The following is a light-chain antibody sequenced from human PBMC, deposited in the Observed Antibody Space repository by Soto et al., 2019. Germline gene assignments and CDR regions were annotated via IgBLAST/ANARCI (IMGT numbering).Light chain of an antibody. CDR1: QSVSGSY. V-gene: IGKV3-20*01. CDR2: GAS. J-gene: IGKJ2*01. Sequence: ETVLTQSPGTLSLSPGERATLSCRASQSVSGSYLAWYQQKPGQAPRLVIYGASSRATGIPDRFSGSGSGTDFTLTISRLEPEDFAVYYCQQYGSSPMYTFGQGTKLEIK. CDR3: QQYGSSPMYT.